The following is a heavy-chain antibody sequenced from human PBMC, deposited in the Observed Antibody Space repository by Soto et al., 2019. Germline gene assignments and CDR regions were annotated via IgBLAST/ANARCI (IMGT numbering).Heavy chain of an antibody. J-gene: IGHJ6*02. CDR1: GGSFSGYY. D-gene: IGHD6-13*01. CDR2: INHSGST. Sequence: SETLSLTCAVYGGSFSGYYWSWIRQPPGKGLEWIGEINHSGSTNYNPSLKSRVTISVDTSKNQFSLKLSSVTAADTAVYYSARWNLSSSWGYYYYYGMDVWGQGTTVTVSS. CDR3: ARWNLSSSWGYYYYYGMDV. V-gene: IGHV4-34*01.